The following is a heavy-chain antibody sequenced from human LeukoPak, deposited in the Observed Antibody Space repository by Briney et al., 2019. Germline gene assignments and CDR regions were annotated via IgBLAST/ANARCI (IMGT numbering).Heavy chain of an antibody. V-gene: IGHV3-66*02. CDR1: GFTVSSNY. D-gene: IGHD6-19*01. J-gene: IGHJ4*02. CDR2: LYSGGST. CDR3: ARGIPVASTYYFDY. Sequence: GGSLRLSCAASGFTVSSNYMSWVRQAPGKGLEWVSVLYSGGSTYYADSVKGRFSVSRDNPKNTLYLQMNSLRTEDTAVYYCARGIPVASTYYFDYWGQGTLVTVSS.